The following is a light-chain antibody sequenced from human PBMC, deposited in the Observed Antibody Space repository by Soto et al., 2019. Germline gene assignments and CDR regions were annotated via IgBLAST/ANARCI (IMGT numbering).Light chain of an antibody. V-gene: IGKV1-5*03. J-gene: IGKJ1*01. CDR2: KAS. Sequence: DIQITQSPSTLSSSVGDRVTITLRASQSISSWLAWYQQKPGKAPKLLIYKASSLESGVPSRFSGSGSGTEFTLPINSLQPDDFATYYCQQSYSSTRTFGQGTKVDI. CDR3: QQSYSSTRT. CDR1: QSISSW.